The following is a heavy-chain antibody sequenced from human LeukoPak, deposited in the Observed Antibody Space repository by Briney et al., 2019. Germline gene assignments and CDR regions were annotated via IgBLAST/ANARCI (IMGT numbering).Heavy chain of an antibody. CDR2: ISSSGNT. Sequence: SETLSHTCTVSGGSTSSGNYYWGWIRQPPGKGLEWIGGISSSGNTYYNPSLKSRITISIDTSKNHFSLKLSSVTAADTAVYYCARLGAGPTYYDFWSGYSSFYFDYWGQGTLVTVSS. CDR3: ARLGAGPTYYDFWSGYSSFYFDY. J-gene: IGHJ4*02. V-gene: IGHV4-39*02. CDR1: GGSTSSGNYY. D-gene: IGHD3-3*01.